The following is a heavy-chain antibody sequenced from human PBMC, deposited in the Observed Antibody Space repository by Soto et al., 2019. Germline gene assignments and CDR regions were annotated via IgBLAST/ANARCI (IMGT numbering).Heavy chain of an antibody. V-gene: IGHV1-69*06. CDR3: ARDQEYSSSYYFDY. D-gene: IGHD6-6*01. Sequence: SVKVSCKASGGTFSSYAISWVRQAPGQGLEWMGGIIPIVGTANYAQKFQGRVTITADKSTSTAYMELSSLRSEDTAVYYCARDQEYSSSYYFDYWGQGTLVTVSS. CDR1: GGTFSSYA. J-gene: IGHJ4*02. CDR2: IIPIVGTA.